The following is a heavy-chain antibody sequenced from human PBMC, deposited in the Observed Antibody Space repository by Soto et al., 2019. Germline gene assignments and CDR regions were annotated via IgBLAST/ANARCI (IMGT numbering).Heavy chain of an antibody. CDR2: IYYSGST. J-gene: IGHJ4*02. Sequence: SETLSLTCTVSGGSISSYYWSWIRQPPGKGLEWIGYIYYSGSTNYNPSLKSRVTISVDTSKNQFSLKLSSVTAADTAVYYCARDTSDKARYFDYWGQGTLVTVSS. CDR3: ARDTSDKARYFDY. CDR1: GGSISSYY. D-gene: IGHD5-12*01. V-gene: IGHV4-59*01.